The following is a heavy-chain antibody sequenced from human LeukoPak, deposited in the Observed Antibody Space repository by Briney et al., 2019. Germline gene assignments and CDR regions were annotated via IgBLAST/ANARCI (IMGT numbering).Heavy chain of an antibody. CDR3: AREVAAAGTHEYYYYGMDV. J-gene: IGHJ6*02. CDR1: GYTFTSYG. V-gene: IGHV1-18*01. CDR2: ISAYNGNT. Sequence: ASVKVSCKASGYTFTSYGISWVRQAPGQGLEWMGWISAYNGNTNYAQKLQGRVTMTTDTSTSTAYMELRSLRSDDTAVYYCAREVAAAGTHEYYYYGMDVWGQGTTVTVS. D-gene: IGHD6-13*01.